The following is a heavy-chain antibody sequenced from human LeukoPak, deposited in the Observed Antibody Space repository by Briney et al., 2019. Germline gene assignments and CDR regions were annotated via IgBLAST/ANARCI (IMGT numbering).Heavy chain of an antibody. D-gene: IGHD1-26*01. V-gene: IGHV3-7*01. CDR1: GFTFSSYW. CDR3: AGAGGTYYGIAFDI. J-gene: IGHJ3*02. Sequence: GGSLRLSCAASGFTFSSYWMSWVRQAPGKGLEWVANIKQDGSEKYYVDSVKGRFTISRDNAKNSLYLQMNSLRAEDTAVYYCAGAGGTYYGIAFDIWGRGTMVTVSS. CDR2: IKQDGSEK.